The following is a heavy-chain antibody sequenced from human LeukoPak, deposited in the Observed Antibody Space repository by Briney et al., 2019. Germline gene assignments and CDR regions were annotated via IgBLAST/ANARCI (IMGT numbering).Heavy chain of an antibody. Sequence: PGGSLRLSCAASGFTFSSYSMNWVRQAPGKGLEWVSSISSSSSYIYYADSVKGRFTISRDNAKNSLYLQMNSLRAEDTAVYYCARITLYYDFRSGYFSREDYYMDVWGKGTTVTVSS. CDR3: ARITLYYDFRSGYFSREDYYMDV. D-gene: IGHD3-3*01. J-gene: IGHJ6*03. CDR2: ISSSSSYI. CDR1: GFTFSSYS. V-gene: IGHV3-21*01.